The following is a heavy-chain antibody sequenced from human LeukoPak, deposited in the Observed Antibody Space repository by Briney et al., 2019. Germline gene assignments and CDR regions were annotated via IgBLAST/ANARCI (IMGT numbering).Heavy chain of an antibody. Sequence: SGGSLRLSCAASGFTFSSYWMSWVRQAPGKGLEWVANIKQDGSEKYYVDSVKGRFTISRDNAKNSLYLQMNSLRAEDTAVYYCARDVAVAGNYFDYWGQGTLVTVSS. V-gene: IGHV3-7*01. CDR3: ARDVAVAGNYFDY. CDR2: IKQDGSEK. D-gene: IGHD6-19*01. CDR1: GFTFSSYW. J-gene: IGHJ4*02.